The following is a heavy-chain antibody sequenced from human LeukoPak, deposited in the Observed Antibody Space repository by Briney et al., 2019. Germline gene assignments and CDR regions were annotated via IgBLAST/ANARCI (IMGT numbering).Heavy chain of an antibody. Sequence: SETLSLTCTVSGGSISTHYWSWLQQPPGKGLEGIGYVFDSERTKDNPSLKSRATLSADTSKNQFSLRLTSVTAADSAVYYCATIKRGSIYGYFDFWGQGVLVTVSS. CDR2: VFDSERT. D-gene: IGHD5-18*01. V-gene: IGHV4-59*11. J-gene: IGHJ4*02. CDR1: GGSISTHY. CDR3: ATIKRGSIYGYFDF.